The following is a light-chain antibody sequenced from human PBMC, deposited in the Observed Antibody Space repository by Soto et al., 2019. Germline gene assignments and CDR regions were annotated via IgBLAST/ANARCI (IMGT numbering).Light chain of an antibody. CDR1: ESVSTF. CDR2: EAS. CDR3: QQRSNWPQIT. Sequence: EIVLTQSPATLSLSPGERATLSCRASESVSTFLAWYQQKPGQAPRLLIYEASSRATGIPARFSGSGSGTDFTLTISSLEPEDFAVYYCQQRSNWPQITFGQGTRLEIK. V-gene: IGKV3-11*01. J-gene: IGKJ5*01.